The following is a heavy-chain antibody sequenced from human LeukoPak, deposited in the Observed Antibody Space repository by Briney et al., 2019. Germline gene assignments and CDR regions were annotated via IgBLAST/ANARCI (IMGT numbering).Heavy chain of an antibody. Sequence: SETLSLTCAVSGGSFSGHYWSWIRQPAGKGLEWIGRIYTSGSTNYNPSLKSRVTMSVDTSKNQFSLRLSSVTAADTAVYYCARGLYDSSYHFFDYWGQGTLVTVSS. CDR2: IYTSGST. CDR3: ARGLYDSSYHFFDY. CDR1: GGSFSGHY. J-gene: IGHJ4*02. D-gene: IGHD3-16*01. V-gene: IGHV4-4*07.